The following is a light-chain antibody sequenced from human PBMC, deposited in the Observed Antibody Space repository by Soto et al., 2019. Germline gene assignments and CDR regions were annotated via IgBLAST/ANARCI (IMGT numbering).Light chain of an antibody. Sequence: QSALTQPASVSGSPGQSITISCAGTSSDVGSYNLVSWYQQHPGKAPKLMIYECSKRPSGVSNRFSGSKSGNTASLTISGLQAEDEADYYWCSYAGTIYVFGTGTKVIVL. CDR3: CSYAGTIYV. CDR2: ECS. V-gene: IGLV2-23*01. CDR1: SSDVGSYNL. J-gene: IGLJ1*01.